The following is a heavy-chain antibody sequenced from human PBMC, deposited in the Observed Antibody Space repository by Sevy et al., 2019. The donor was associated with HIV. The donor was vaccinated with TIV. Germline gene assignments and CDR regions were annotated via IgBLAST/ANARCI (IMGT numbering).Heavy chain of an antibody. D-gene: IGHD6-13*01. V-gene: IGHV4-38-2*02. Sequence: SETLSLNCTVSGFSIGSGYYWGWIRQPPGKGLEWFGNFHHDGITLPNPSLKSRVTLSLATSKNQFSLKLNSVTAADTAVYYCARDFAGYASTYFGQGTLVTVSS. CDR2: FHHDGIT. CDR1: GFSIGSGYY. J-gene: IGHJ4*02. CDR3: ARDFAGYASTY.